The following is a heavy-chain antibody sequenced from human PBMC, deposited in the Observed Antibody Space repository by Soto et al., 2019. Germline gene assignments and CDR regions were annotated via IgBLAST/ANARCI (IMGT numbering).Heavy chain of an antibody. D-gene: IGHD6-13*01. CDR1: GYNFNIYG. V-gene: IGHV1-18*01. J-gene: IGHJ4*02. CDR3: AKDAIMVSSSFNYFDF. Sequence: GASVKVSCKAPGYNFNIYGINWVRQAPGQGLDLMGWISAYDGKTTYAEKFQGRVTMTTDASTSTAYMELRSLRAEDTAVYYCAKDAIMVSSSFNYFDFWGQGTLVTVSS. CDR2: ISAYDGKT.